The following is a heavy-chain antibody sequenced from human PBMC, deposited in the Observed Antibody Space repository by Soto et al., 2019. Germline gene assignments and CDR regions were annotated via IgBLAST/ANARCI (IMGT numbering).Heavy chain of an antibody. Sequence: SETLSLTCTVSGGSISSYYWSWIRQPPGKGLEWIGYIYYSGSTNYNPSLKSRVTISVDTSKNQFSLKLSSVTAADTAVYYCARVAYSSSSRWFDPWGQGTLVTVSS. CDR1: GGSISSYY. D-gene: IGHD6-6*01. J-gene: IGHJ5*02. V-gene: IGHV4-59*01. CDR2: IYYSGST. CDR3: ARVAYSSSSRWFDP.